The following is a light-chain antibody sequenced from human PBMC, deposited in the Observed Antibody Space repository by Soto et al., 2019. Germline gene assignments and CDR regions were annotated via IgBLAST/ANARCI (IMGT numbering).Light chain of an antibody. CDR3: QQRRDWPPKYT. CDR2: DAS. CDR1: QSVSNY. Sequence: EIVLTQSPATLSLSPGERATLSCRASQSVSNYLAWYQQKPGQAPRVLIYDASRRATGVPARFSGSGSGTDFTLTISSLEPEDFAVYYCQQRRDWPPKYTFGQGTKLEIK. J-gene: IGKJ2*01. V-gene: IGKV3-11*01.